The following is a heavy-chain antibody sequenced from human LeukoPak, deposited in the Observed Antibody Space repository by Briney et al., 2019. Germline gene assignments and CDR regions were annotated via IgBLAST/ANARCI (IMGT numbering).Heavy chain of an antibody. CDR1: GGSISSYY. CDR3: ARGLAATLSWFDP. V-gene: IGHV4-59*01. D-gene: IGHD2-15*01. Sequence: PSETLSLTCTVSGGSISSYYWSWIRHPPGKGLEWIGYIYYSGSTNYNPSLKSRVTISVDTSKNQFSLKLSSVTAADTAVYYCARGLAATLSWFDPWGQGTLVTVSS. CDR2: IYYSGST. J-gene: IGHJ5*02.